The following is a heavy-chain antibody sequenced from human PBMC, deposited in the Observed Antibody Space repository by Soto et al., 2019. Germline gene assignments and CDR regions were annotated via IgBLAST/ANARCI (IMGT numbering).Heavy chain of an antibody. CDR2: IWYDGSNK. Sequence: QVQLVESGGGVVQPGRSLRLSCAASGFTFSSYDMHWVRQAPGKGLEWVAVIWYDGSNKYYADSVKGRFTISRDNSKNTLYLQMNSLRAEDTAVYYCARDRSPYYGSGSYGRYYYYGMDVWGQGTTVTVSS. CDR3: ARDRSPYYGSGSYGRYYYYGMDV. D-gene: IGHD3-10*01. V-gene: IGHV3-33*01. CDR1: GFTFSSYD. J-gene: IGHJ6*02.